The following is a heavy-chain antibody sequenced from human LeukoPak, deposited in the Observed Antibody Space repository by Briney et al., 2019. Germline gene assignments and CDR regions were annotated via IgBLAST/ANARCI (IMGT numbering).Heavy chain of an antibody. V-gene: IGHV3-53*01. CDR1: GFTVSSNY. Sequence: GSLRLSCAASGFTVSSNYMSWVRQAPGKGLEWVSVIYSGGSTYYADSVKGRFTISRDNSKNTLYLQMNSLRAEDTAVYYCASQRPDSSGYYYGSRAFDIWGQGTMVTVSS. CDR2: IYSGGST. CDR3: ASQRPDSSGYYYGSRAFDI. J-gene: IGHJ3*02. D-gene: IGHD3-22*01.